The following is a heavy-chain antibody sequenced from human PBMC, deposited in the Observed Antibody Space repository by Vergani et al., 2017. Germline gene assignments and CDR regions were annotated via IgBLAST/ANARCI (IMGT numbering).Heavy chain of an antibody. CDR2: ISASGNA. CDR1: GGSISAGYYF. V-gene: IGHV4-61*02. Sequence: QVQLQASGPGRVNPSQTLSLTCTMSGGSISAGYYFWSWIRQPAGKGLEWLGHISASGNASHSPSLKTRVSMSVDTSKNQFSLTVTSVTAADTAIYFCARRSGGYYSGGKVHPLRTAFDVWGHGTVVTVSS. CDR3: ARRSGGYYSGGKVHPLRTAFDV. D-gene: IGHD2-15*01. J-gene: IGHJ3*01.